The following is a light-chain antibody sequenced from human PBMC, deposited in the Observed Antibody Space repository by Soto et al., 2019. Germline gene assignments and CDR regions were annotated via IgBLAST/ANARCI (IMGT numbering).Light chain of an antibody. Sequence: EVGVTNSPATLYASAVDIATLSCRASQSVSSNLAWYQQKPGQAPRLLIYGASTRATGIQARFSGSGSGTEFTLTISSLQSEDFAVYYCQQYNNGPTWRFGEGTKVDI. CDR1: QSVSSN. CDR3: QQYNNGPTWR. CDR2: GAS. V-gene: IGKV3-15*01. J-gene: IGKJ1*01.